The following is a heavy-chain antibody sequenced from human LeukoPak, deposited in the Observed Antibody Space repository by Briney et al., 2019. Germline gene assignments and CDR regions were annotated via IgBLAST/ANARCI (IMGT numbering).Heavy chain of an antibody. D-gene: IGHD3-16*01. CDR3: ARDPWGTHAY. CDR2: ISSGSDYI. J-gene: IGHJ4*02. Sequence: PGVSLRLSCAASGFWSYSLNWVRQAPGKGLEWGSSISSGSDYIHYADSVKGRFTISRDNAKNSLYLQMNSLRAEDTAIYYCARDPWGTHAYWGQGTLVTVSS. V-gene: IGHV3-21*01. CDR1: GFWSYS.